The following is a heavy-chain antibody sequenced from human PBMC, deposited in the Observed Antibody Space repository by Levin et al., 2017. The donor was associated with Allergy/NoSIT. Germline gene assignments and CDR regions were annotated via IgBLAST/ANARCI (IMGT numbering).Heavy chain of an antibody. CDR1: GYTFTSYG. D-gene: IGHD6-19*01. J-gene: IGHJ5*02. CDR3: AREARAVAGNNWFDP. Sequence: GESLKISCKASGYTFTSYGISWVRQAPGQGLEWMGWISAYNGNTNYAQKLQGRVTMTTDTSTSTAYMELRSLRSDDTAVYYCAREARAVAGNNWFDPWGQGTLVTVSS. V-gene: IGHV1-18*01. CDR2: ISAYNGNT.